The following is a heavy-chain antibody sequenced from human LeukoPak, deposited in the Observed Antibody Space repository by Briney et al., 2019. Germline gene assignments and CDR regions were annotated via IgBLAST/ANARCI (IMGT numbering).Heavy chain of an antibody. J-gene: IGHJ5*02. CDR1: GGSISSYY. Sequence: PSETLSLTCTVSGGSISSYYWSWIRQPAGKGLEWIGRTYTSGSTNYNPSLKSRVTMSVDTSKNQFSLKLSSVTAADTAVYYCARDSYYYSSGSSTNWFDPWGQGTLVTVSS. CDR3: ARDSYYYSSGSSTNWFDP. V-gene: IGHV4-4*07. D-gene: IGHD3-10*01. CDR2: TYTSGST.